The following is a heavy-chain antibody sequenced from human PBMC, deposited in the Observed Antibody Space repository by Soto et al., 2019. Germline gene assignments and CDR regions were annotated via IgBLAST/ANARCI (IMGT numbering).Heavy chain of an antibody. V-gene: IGHV4-34*01. CDR1: DGSISSYY. CDR3: ARDKITGLFDY. D-gene: IGHD2-8*02. CDR2: INHSGST. J-gene: IGHJ4*02. Sequence: SETLALTFTVSDGSISSYYWSWIRQPPGKGLEWIGEINHSGSTNYNPSLKSRVTISVDTSKNQFSLKLSSVTAADTAVYYCARDKITGLFDYWGQGTLVTVSS.